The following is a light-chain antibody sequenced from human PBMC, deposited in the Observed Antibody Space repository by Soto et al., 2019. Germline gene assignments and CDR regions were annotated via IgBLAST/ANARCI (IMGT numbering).Light chain of an antibody. J-gene: IGKJ4*01. V-gene: IGKV2D-29*01. CDR2: EVS. Sequence: DIVMTQTPLSLSVTPGQPASISCKSTQSLHSDGKTYLYWYLQKPGQPPQLLIFEVSNRFSGVXDXXSGSGSGTDFTLKISRVEAEDVGVYYCMQSLHFPLTFGGGTKVEIK. CDR1: QSLHSDGKTY. CDR3: MQSLHFPLT.